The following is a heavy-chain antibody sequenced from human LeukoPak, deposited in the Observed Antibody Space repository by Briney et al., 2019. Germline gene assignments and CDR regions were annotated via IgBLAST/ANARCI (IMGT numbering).Heavy chain of an antibody. V-gene: IGHV4-59*12. J-gene: IGHJ4*02. CDR1: GGSISSYY. CDR3: AKVNEGGSSWYFFDS. Sequence: PSETLSLTCTVSGGSISSYYWSWIRQPPGKGLEWIGYLYYNGRTNYNPSLESRVTILVDTSKNQFSLQMNSVTAADTAVYYCAKVNEGGSSWYFFDSWGQGALVTVSS. D-gene: IGHD6-13*01. CDR2: LYYNGRT.